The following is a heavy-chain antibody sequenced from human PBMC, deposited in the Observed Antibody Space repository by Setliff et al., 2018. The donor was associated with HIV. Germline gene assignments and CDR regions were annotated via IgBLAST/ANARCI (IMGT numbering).Heavy chain of an antibody. Sequence: SETLSLTCNVLDFSIGATSYYWGWIRQPPGKGLQWIGSVYYNGDTKYNPSLKSRLVISVDKTKNQFSLSLTSVTDADTAVYYCASRIYYYDTYRVLREEGFDPWGQGTLVTVSS. CDR2: VYYNGDT. CDR3: ASRIYYYDTYRVLREEGFDP. V-gene: IGHV4-39*01. J-gene: IGHJ5*02. CDR1: DFSIGATSYY. D-gene: IGHD3-22*01.